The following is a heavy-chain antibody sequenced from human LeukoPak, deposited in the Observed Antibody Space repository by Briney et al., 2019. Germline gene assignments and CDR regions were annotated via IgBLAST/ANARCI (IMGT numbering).Heavy chain of an antibody. D-gene: IGHD3/OR15-3a*01. CDR1: GDSIRGFY. J-gene: IGHJ4*02. Sequence: SETLSLTCNVSGDSIRGFYWAWIRQPPGKGLEWIGYFDNSGGSNYNPALESRVIISVDTSKNQFSLKLRSLTAADTAVYYCARWNYDIWTGHRYFDYWGQGTLVTVSP. V-gene: IGHV4-59*01. CDR2: FDNSGGS. CDR3: ARWNYDIWTGHRYFDY.